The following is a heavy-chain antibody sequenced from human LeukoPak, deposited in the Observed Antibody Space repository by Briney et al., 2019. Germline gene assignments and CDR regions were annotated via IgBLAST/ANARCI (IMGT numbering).Heavy chain of an antibody. CDR2: INAGNGNT. J-gene: IGHJ6*03. V-gene: IGHV1-3*03. CDR3: ASPYSYGTYYYYIDV. D-gene: IGHD5-18*01. Sequence: ASVKVSCKASGYTLTSYAMHWVRQAPGQRLEWMGWINAGNGNTKYSQEFQGRVTITRDTSASTAYMELSSLRSEDTAVYYCASPYSYGTYYYYIDVSGKGTTVTVSS. CDR1: GYTLTSYA.